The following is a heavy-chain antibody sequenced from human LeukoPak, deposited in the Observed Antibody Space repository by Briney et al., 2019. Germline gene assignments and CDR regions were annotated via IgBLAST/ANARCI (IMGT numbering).Heavy chain of an antibody. CDR1: GYTFTGYY. CDR3: AREEVPAAIPVFGY. D-gene: IGHD2-2*02. J-gene: IGHJ4*02. Sequence: ASVKVSCKASGYTFTGYYMHWVRRAPGQGLEWMGWINPNSGGTNYAQKFQGRVTMTRDTSISTAYMELSRLGSDDTAVYYCAREEVPAAIPVFGYWGQGTLVTVSS. CDR2: INPNSGGT. V-gene: IGHV1-2*02.